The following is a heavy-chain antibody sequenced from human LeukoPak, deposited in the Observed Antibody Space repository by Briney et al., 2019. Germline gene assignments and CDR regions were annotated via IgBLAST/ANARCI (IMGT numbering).Heavy chain of an antibody. V-gene: IGHV3-23*01. CDR3: TKGAAAGPKYFQH. CDR1: GFTFSNYA. CDR2: IIGVGYTT. J-gene: IGHJ1*01. D-gene: IGHD6-13*01. Sequence: GGSLRLSCADSGFTFSNYAMTWVRQTPGKGLEWVSTIIGVGYTTYYADSVKGRFTMSRDNSKNTLYLQMNTLRAEDTAVYYCTKGAAAGPKYFQHWGQGTLVTVSS.